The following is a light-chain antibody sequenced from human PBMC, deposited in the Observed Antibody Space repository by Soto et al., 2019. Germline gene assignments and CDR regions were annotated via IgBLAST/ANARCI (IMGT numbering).Light chain of an antibody. CDR2: WAS. CDR1: QSVLYSSNNKNY. CDR3: QQYYSISGT. V-gene: IGKV4-1*01. Sequence: DIVMTQSPDSLAVSLGERATINCKSSQSVLYSSNNKNYLAWYQQKPGQPPKLLIYWASTRDSGVPDRFSGGWSRKDSTLNLSSLQAEDVAVYSCQQYYSISGTFGQGTKVEIK. J-gene: IGKJ1*01.